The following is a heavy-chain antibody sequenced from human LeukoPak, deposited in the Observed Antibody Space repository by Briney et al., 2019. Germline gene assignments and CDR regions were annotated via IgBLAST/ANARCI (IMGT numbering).Heavy chain of an antibody. J-gene: IGHJ4*02. CDR1: GFTFSDYY. V-gene: IGHV3-11*01. Sequence: GGSLRLSCAASGFTFSDYYMSWIRQAPGKGLEWVSYISSSGSTIYYADSVKGRFTISRDNAKNSLYLQMNSLRAEDTAVYYCTRGSDYDILTGYHDYWGQGTLVTVSS. CDR2: ISSSGSTI. D-gene: IGHD3-9*01. CDR3: TRGSDYDILTGYHDY.